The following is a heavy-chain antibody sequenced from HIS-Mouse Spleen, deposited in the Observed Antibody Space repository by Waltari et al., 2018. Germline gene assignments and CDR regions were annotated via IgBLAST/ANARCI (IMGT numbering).Heavy chain of an antibody. J-gene: IGHJ2*01. D-gene: IGHD6-13*01. CDR1: GCSISSSSYY. CDR3: AREIPYSSSWYDWYFDL. V-gene: IGHV4-39*07. CDR2: IYYSGRT. Sequence: QLQLQESGPGLVKPSETLSLTCTVSGCSISSSSYYWGWFRQPPGKGLEWIGSIYYSGRTYYNPSLKSRVPISVDTSKNQFSLKLSSVTAADTAVYYCAREIPYSSSWYDWYFDLWGRGTLVTVSS.